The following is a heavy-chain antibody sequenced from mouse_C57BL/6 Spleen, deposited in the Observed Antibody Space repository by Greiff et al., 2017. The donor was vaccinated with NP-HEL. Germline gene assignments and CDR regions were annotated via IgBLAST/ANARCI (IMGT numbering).Heavy chain of an antibody. Sequence: EVHLVESGGDLVKPGGSLKLSCAASGFTFSSYGMSWVRQTPDKRLEWVATISSGGSYTYSPDSVKGRFTISRDNAKNTLYLQMSSLKSEDTAMYYCARQGDGYYGAWFAYWGQGTLVTVSA. J-gene: IGHJ3*01. V-gene: IGHV5-6*01. D-gene: IGHD2-3*01. CDR3: ARQGDGYYGAWFAY. CDR1: GFTFSSYG. CDR2: ISSGGSYT.